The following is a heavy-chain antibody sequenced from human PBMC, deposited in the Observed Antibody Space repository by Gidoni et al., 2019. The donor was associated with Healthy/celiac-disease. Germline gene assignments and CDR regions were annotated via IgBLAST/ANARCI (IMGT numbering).Heavy chain of an antibody. V-gene: IGHV3-21*01. Sequence: EVQLVESGGGLVKPGGSLSLSCAASGFTFSSYSMTWVRQAPGKGLEWVSSISSSISYIYYADSVKGRFTISRDNAKNSLYLQMNSLRAEDTAVYYCARFSVAGVLNYWGQGTLVTVSS. D-gene: IGHD6-19*01. CDR1: GFTFSSYS. J-gene: IGHJ4*02. CDR2: ISSSISYI. CDR3: ARFSVAGVLNY.